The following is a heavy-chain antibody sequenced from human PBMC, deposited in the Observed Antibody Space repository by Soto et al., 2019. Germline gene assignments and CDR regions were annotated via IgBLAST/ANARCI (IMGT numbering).Heavy chain of an antibody. D-gene: IGHD5-12*01. CDR2: ISYDGSNK. CDR1: GFTFSSYG. Sequence: VGSLRLSCAASGFTFSSYGMHWVRQAPGKGLEWVAVISYDGSNKYYADSVKGRFTISRDNSKNTLYLQMNSLRAEDTAVYYCALRDGYNLEHDAFDIWGQGTMVTVSS. V-gene: IGHV3-30*03. CDR3: ALRDGYNLEHDAFDI. J-gene: IGHJ3*02.